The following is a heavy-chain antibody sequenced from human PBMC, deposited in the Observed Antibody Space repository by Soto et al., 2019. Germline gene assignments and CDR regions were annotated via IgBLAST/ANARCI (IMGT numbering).Heavy chain of an antibody. Sequence: KPAETLSPTCSVSGGSISNGDYYWRRIRQPPGKGLEWIGYIYYSGSTYYNSSLRRRVTISVDTSKNQFSLKLSSVTAADTAVNYWARGRGVFCTNGVCYKAIDVFDIWGQGTMVTVSS. D-gene: IGHD2-8*01. J-gene: IGHJ3*02. CDR3: ARGRGVFCTNGVCYKAIDVFDI. CDR2: IYYSGST. CDR1: GGSISNGDYY. V-gene: IGHV4-30-4*01.